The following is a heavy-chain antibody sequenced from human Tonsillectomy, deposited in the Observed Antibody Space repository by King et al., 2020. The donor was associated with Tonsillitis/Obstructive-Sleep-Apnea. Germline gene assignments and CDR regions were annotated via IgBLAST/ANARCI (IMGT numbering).Heavy chain of an antibody. V-gene: IGHV4-61*01. CDR3: ARVADWNPLDY. J-gene: IGHJ4*02. Sequence: QLQESGPGLVKPSETLSLTCTVSGGSVSSGSYYWSWIRQPPGKGLEWIGYIYYSVSTNYNPSLKSRVTISVDTSKNQFSLKLSSVTAADTAVYYCARVADWNPLDYWGQGTLVTVSS. CDR2: IYYSVST. D-gene: IGHD1-1*01. CDR1: GGSVSSGSYY.